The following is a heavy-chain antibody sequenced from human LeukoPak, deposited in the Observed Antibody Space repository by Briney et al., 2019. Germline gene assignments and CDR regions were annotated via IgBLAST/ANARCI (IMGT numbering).Heavy chain of an antibody. CDR3: AKGQGGDFWSGSAYFD. J-gene: IGHJ4*02. D-gene: IGHD3-3*01. V-gene: IGHV3-23*01. Sequence: PGGSLRLSCAASAFTFNTYAMSWVRQAPGKGLEWVSGISGSGTGTYYADSVKGRSTISRDNSKNTLYLQMNSLRAEDTAVYYCAKGQGGDFWSGSAYFDWGQGSLVTVSS. CDR1: AFTFNTYA. CDR2: ISGSGTGT.